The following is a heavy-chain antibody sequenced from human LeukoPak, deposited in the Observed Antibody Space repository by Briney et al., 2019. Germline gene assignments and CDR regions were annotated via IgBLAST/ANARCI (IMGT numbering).Heavy chain of an antibody. CDR2: IYYSGST. J-gene: IGHJ3*02. CDR1: GGSISSSSYY. CDR3: ARREDSSGYYWRATQEDDAFDI. Sequence: SETLSLTCTVSGGSISSSSYYWGWIRQPPGKGPEWIGSIYYSGSTYYNPSLKSRVTISVDTSENQFPLKLSSVTAADTAVYYCARREDSSGYYWRATQEDDAFDIWGQGTMVTVSS. V-gene: IGHV4-39*01. D-gene: IGHD3-22*01.